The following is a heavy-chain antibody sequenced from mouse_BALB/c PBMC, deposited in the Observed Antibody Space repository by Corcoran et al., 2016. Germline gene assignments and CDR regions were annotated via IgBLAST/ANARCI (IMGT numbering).Heavy chain of an antibody. CDR1: GYSITSGYY. Sequence: VQLQESGPVLVKPSQSLSLTCSVTGYSITSGYYWNWIRQFPGNKLEWMGYISYDGSNNYNPSLKNRISSTRDTSKNQFFLKLNSVTTEDTATYYCARDYYGSSYFDYWGQGTTLTVSS. D-gene: IGHD1-1*01. CDR3: ARDYYGSSYFDY. V-gene: IGHV3-6*02. CDR2: ISYDGSN. J-gene: IGHJ2*01.